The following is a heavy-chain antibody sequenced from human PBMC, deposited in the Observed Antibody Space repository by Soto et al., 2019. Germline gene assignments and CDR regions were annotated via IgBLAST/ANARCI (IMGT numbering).Heavy chain of an antibody. CDR1: GFTFSSTW. J-gene: IGHJ4*02. V-gene: IGHV3-74*01. CDR3: ATAGNYRFDF. D-gene: IGHD1-1*01. Sequence: EVHLVESGGGSVQPGGSLRLSCVGSGFTFSSTWMHWVRQGPGKGLVWVSRMNADGRTTNYADSVKGRFSIYRDNAKNTLYLQMNSLTVEDTAVYYCATAGNYRFDFWGQGTLVTVSS. CDR2: MNADGRTT.